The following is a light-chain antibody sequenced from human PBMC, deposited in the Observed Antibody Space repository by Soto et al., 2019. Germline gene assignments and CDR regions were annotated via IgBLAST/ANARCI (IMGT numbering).Light chain of an antibody. CDR1: TGAVTSDHF. J-gene: IGLJ2*01. CDR2: DTN. V-gene: IGLV7-46*01. Sequence: QAVVTQESSLTVSPGGTVTLTCGSSTGAVTSDHFPFWFQQKPGQAPRELIDDTNTRHSWTPARFSGSLLGGKAALTLSGAQPEDEADYYCLLAYTGARVFGGGTKLTVL. CDR3: LLAYTGARV.